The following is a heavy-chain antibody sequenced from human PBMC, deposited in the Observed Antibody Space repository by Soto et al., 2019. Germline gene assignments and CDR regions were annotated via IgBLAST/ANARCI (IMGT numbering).Heavy chain of an antibody. CDR2: IYYSGST. V-gene: IGHV4-61*01. J-gene: IGHJ6*02. CDR1: GGSVSSGSYY. Sequence: PSETLSLTCTVSGGSVSSGSYYWSWIRQPPGKGLEWIGYIYYSGSTNYNPSLKSRVTISVDTSKNQFSLKLSSVTAADTAVYYCARDSPIGGMDVWGQGTTVTVSS. CDR3: ARDSPIGGMDV.